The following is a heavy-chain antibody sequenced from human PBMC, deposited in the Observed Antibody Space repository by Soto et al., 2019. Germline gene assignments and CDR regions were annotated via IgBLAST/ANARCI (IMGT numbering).Heavy chain of an antibody. CDR3: ATGGATLMDAFDI. Sequence: ASVKVSCKASGDTFTDYYIHWVRQAPGQGLEWMGTVNPSGGHTTYAQHFLGRMTMTRDTSTSTLYMELTGLTSEDTAVYYCATGGATLMDAFDIWGQGTMVTVSS. V-gene: IGHV1-46*01. CDR1: GDTFTDYY. D-gene: IGHD1-26*01. J-gene: IGHJ3*02. CDR2: VNPSGGHT.